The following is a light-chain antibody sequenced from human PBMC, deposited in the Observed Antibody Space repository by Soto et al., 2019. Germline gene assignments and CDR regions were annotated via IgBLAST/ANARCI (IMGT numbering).Light chain of an antibody. Sequence: QSVLTQPASVSGSPGQSITISCTGTSSDVGGYNYVSWYQHHPGKAHKLMIYEVSKRPSGVSNRFSGSKSGNTASLTICGLQAEDEADYYCSSYTSSSPYVFGTGTKLTVL. CDR3: SSYTSSSPYV. CDR1: SSDVGGYNY. CDR2: EVS. V-gene: IGLV2-14*01. J-gene: IGLJ1*01.